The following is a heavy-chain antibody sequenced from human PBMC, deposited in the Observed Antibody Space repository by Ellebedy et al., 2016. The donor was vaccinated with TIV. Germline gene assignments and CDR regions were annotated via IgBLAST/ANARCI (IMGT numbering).Heavy chain of an antibody. CDR3: ERDSGYCTSTGCRGDAFDI. V-gene: IGHV3-7*01. J-gene: IGHJ3*02. D-gene: IGHD2-2*01. CDR1: GFTFSSYW. CDR2: LKHAGSDN. Sequence: GESLKISCAASGFTFSSYWLSWVRQAPGKGLEWVANLKHAGSDNYYVDSVKGRFTISRANAKTALYLQMNSLRAEETAVYYCERDSGYCTSTGCRGDAFDIWGQGTMVTVSS.